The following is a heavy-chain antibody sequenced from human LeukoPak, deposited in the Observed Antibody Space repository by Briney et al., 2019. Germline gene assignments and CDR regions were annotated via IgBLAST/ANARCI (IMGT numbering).Heavy chain of an antibody. J-gene: IGHJ4*02. D-gene: IGHD6-19*01. CDR3: ARGSGWLSYYFDY. CDR2: IKQDGREK. CDR1: GFTFSSYW. V-gene: IGHV3-7*01. Sequence: GGSLRLSCAASGFTFSSYWMSWVPQAPGKGLGGVANIKQDGREKYYVDSVKGRFTSSSDNAENSLYLQMNSLRAEDTAVYYCARGSGWLSYYFDYWGQGTLVTVSS.